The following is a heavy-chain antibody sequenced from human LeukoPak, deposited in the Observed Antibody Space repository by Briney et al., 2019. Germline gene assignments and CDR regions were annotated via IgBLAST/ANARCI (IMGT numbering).Heavy chain of an antibody. J-gene: IGHJ5*02. Sequence: PGGSLRLSCAASGFTFSSYSMNWVRQAPGKGLEWVSSISSSSSYIYYADSVKGRFTISRDNAKNSLYLQMNSLRAEDTAVYYCARGPKDYNWFDPWGQGTLVTVSS. CDR3: ARGPKDYNWFDP. V-gene: IGHV3-21*01. CDR1: GFTFSSYS. CDR2: ISSSSSYI.